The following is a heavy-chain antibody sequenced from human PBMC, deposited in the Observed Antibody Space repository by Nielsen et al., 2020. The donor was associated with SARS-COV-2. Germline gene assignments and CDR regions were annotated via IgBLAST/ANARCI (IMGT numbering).Heavy chain of an antibody. Sequence: ASVKVSCKASDNTFFSYGIIWVRQAPGQGLEWLGWISPNNGNVKHAQNLQGRVTMTTDASTRTVYMELRRLRSDDTAVYYCARVASGVVPGPLGIGMWYSYYYMDVWGKGTTVTVSS. D-gene: IGHD2-2*01. CDR1: DNTFFSYG. CDR3: ARVASGVVPGPLGIGMWYSYYYMDV. CDR2: ISPNNGNV. V-gene: IGHV1-18*01. J-gene: IGHJ6*03.